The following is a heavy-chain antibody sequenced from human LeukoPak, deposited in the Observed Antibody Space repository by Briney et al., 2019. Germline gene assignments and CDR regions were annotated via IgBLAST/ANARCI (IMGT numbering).Heavy chain of an antibody. J-gene: IGHJ4*02. D-gene: IGHD3-9*01. CDR2: INTNTGNP. V-gene: IGHV7-4-1*02. CDR1: GYTFTTYA. CDR3: ARLYDILTGPIDY. Sequence: ASVKVSCKASGYTFTTYAINWVRQAPGQGLEWMGWINTNTGNPTFAQGFTGRFVFSLDTSVSTAYLQIISLRAEDTAVYYCARLYDILTGPIDYWGQGTLVTVSS.